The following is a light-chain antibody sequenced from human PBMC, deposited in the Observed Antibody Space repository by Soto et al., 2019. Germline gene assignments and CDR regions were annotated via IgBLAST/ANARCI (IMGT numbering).Light chain of an antibody. CDR2: TNN. J-gene: IGLJ1*01. CDR3: ATWDDSVYV. Sequence: QSVLTQPPSVSGTPGQRVTISCSGSTANIETNSVNWFQHLPGTAPKLLIYTNNQRPSGVPERFSGSRSGTSASLAISGLQSEDEADYYCATWDDSVYVFGSGTKVTVL. CDR1: TANIETNS. V-gene: IGLV1-44*01.